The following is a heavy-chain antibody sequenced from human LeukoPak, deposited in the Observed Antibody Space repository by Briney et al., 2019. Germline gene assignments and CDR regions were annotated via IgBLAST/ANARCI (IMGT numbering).Heavy chain of an antibody. V-gene: IGHV3-49*03. CDR1: GFTFGDYA. CDR3: TRDRVGTAALYYYYYMDV. D-gene: IGHD2-2*01. J-gene: IGHJ6*03. Sequence: GGSLRLSCTASGFTFGDYAMSWFRQAPGKGLEWVGFIRSKAYGGTTEYAASVKGRFTISRDDSKSIAYLQMNSLKTEDTAVYYCTRDRVGTAALYYYYYMDVWGKGTTVTVSS. CDR2: IRSKAYGGTT.